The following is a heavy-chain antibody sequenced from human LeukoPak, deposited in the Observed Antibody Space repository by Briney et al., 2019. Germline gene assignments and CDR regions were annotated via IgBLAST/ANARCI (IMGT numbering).Heavy chain of an antibody. V-gene: IGHV4-4*02. CDR3: ARAPYSSYGDY. Sequence: SGTLSLTCAVSGGSISSSNWWSWVRQPPGKGLEWIGYIYHSGSTYYNPSLKSRVTISVDRSKNQFSLKLSSVTAADTAVYYCARAPYSSYGDYWGQGTLVTVAS. J-gene: IGHJ4*02. D-gene: IGHD3-22*01. CDR2: IYHSGST. CDR1: GGSISSSNW.